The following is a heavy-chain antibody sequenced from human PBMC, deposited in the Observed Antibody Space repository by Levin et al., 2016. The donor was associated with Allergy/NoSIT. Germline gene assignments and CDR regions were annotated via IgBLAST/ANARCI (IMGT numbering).Heavy chain of an antibody. D-gene: IGHD6-13*01. CDR1: GFTFSSYA. CDR3: ARDGANSGYSSSWQLYYFDY. CDR2: ISYDGSNK. Sequence: GESLKISCAASGFTFSSYAMHWVRQAPGKGLEWVAVISYDGSNKYYADSVKGRFTISRDNSKNTLYLQMNSLRAEDTAVYYCARDGANSGYSSSWQLYYFDYWGQGTLVTVSS. V-gene: IGHV3-30-3*01. J-gene: IGHJ4*02.